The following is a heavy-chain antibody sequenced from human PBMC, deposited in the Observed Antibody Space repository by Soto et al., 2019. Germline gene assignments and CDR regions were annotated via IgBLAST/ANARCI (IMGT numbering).Heavy chain of an antibody. Sequence: QLQLQESGPGLVKPSETLSLTCTVSGGSISSSSYYWDWIRQPPGKGLEWIGSIYYSGSTSYNPSLKRRVTISVDPSMNQCSLKLSSVTAADTAVYFCASSRPWGELRAGWFDPWGQGTLVNVSS. V-gene: IGHV4-39*01. D-gene: IGHD3-16*01. J-gene: IGHJ5*02. CDR3: ASSRPWGELRAGWFDP. CDR1: GGSISSSSYY. CDR2: IYYSGST.